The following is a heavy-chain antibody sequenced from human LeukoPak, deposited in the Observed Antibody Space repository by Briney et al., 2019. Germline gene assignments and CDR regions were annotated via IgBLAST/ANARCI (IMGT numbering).Heavy chain of an antibody. Sequence: GGSLRLSCAASGFTFRNFHWVRQAPGKGLEWVAVISYDGSNKYYADSVEGRFTISRDNSKNTLYLQMNSLRAEDTAVYYCASLSGWYGVQIDYWGQGTLVTVSS. CDR3: ASLSGWYGVQIDY. CDR2: ISYDGSNK. D-gene: IGHD6-19*01. V-gene: IGHV3-30-3*01. CDR1: GFTFRN. J-gene: IGHJ4*02.